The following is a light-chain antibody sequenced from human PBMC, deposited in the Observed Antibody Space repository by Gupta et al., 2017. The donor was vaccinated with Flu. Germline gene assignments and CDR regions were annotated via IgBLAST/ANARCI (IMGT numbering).Light chain of an antibody. CDR3: HQYGTSPYT. V-gene: IGKV3-20*01. Sequence: FLAQSPGTLSVSPGETVVLSCRASESVSWNYSAWYQQKSGQAPRVLLYGTSNRAPGIPDRFSGSGSGTEFTLTISRLEPEDSGSFYCHQYGTSPYTCGQGTKVEIK. CDR2: GTS. J-gene: IGKJ2*01. CDR1: ESVSWNY.